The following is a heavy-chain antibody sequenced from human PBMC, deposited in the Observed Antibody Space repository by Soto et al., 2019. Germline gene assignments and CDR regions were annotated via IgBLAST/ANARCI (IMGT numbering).Heavy chain of an antibody. CDR1: GYTFTSYG. V-gene: IGHV1-18*01. CDR3: ARDDITIFGVVINHYFDY. CDR2: ISAYNGNT. Sequence: GASVKVSCKASGYTFTSYGISWVRQAPGQGLEWMGWISAYNGNTNYAQKFQGRVTITADESTSTAYMELSSLRSEDTAVYYCARDDITIFGVVINHYFDYWGQGTLVTVSS. D-gene: IGHD3-3*01. J-gene: IGHJ4*02.